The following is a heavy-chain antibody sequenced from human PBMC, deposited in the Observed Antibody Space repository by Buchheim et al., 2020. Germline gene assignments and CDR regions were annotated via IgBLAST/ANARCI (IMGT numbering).Heavy chain of an antibody. D-gene: IGHD6-19*01. CDR3: ARWWEQWLVQSRDDWFDP. CDR2: IYYSGST. Sequence: QLQLQESGPGLVKPSETLSLTCTVSGGSISSSSYYWGWIRQPPGKGLEWIGSIYYSGSTYYNPSLKSRVTISVDTSKNQFSLKLSSVTAADTAVYYCARWWEQWLVQSRDDWFDPWGQGTL. V-gene: IGHV4-39*01. CDR1: GGSISSSSYY. J-gene: IGHJ5*02.